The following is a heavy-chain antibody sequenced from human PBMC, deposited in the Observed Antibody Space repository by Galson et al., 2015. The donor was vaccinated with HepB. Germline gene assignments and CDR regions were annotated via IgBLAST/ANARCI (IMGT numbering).Heavy chain of an antibody. J-gene: IGHJ6*02. CDR1: GFTFTSCD. Sequence: SVKVSCKASGFTFTSCDINWVRQATGQGLEWMGWMNPNSGNTGYAQKFQGRVTMTRNTSISTAYMELSSLRSEDTAVYYCARGAWFGRIYYYYYGMDVWGQGTTVTVSS. CDR2: MNPNSGNT. CDR3: ARGAWFGRIYYYYYGMDV. D-gene: IGHD3-10*01. V-gene: IGHV1-8*01.